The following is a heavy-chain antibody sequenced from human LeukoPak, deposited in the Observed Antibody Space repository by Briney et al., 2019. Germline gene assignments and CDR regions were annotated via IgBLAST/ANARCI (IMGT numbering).Heavy chain of an antibody. V-gene: IGHV3-48*03. CDR3: ARVIGSSSWYAPLNYYYYYGMDV. CDR1: GFTFSSYE. D-gene: IGHD6-13*01. Sequence: GGSLRLSCAASGFTFSSYEMNWVRQAPGKGLEWVSYISSSDSTIYYADSVKGRFTISRDNAKNSLYLQMNSLRAEDTAVYYCARVIGSSSWYAPLNYYYYYGMDVWGQGTTVTVSS. J-gene: IGHJ6*02. CDR2: ISSSDSTI.